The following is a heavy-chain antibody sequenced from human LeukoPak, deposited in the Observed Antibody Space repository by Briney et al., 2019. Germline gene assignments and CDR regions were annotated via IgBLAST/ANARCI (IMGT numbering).Heavy chain of an antibody. CDR1: SGSISSGGYS. D-gene: IGHD6-13*01. V-gene: IGHV4-30-2*01. J-gene: IGHJ3*02. CDR3: ARAYSSSWSNAFDI. Sequence: PSQTLSLTCAVSSGSISSGGYSWSWIRQPPGKGLKWIGYIYQSGGTYYNPSLKSRVTISVDKSKNHFSLNLTSVTAADTAMYFCARAYSSSWSNAFDIWGQGTIVTVSS. CDR2: IYQSGGT.